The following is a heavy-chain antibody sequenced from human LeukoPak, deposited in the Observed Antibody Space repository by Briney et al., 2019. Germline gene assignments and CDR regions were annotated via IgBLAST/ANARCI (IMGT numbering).Heavy chain of an antibody. CDR1: GGSISNYY. Sequence: PSETLSLTCTVSGGSISNYYWSWIRQPPGKGLEWIGYIYYSGTTNYNPSLKSRVTISVDTSKKQFSLKLSSVTAADTAVYYCAREGRVGTASGPVDYWGQGTLVTVSS. D-gene: IGHD1-26*01. J-gene: IGHJ4*02. V-gene: IGHV4-59*01. CDR2: IYYSGTT. CDR3: AREGRVGTASGPVDY.